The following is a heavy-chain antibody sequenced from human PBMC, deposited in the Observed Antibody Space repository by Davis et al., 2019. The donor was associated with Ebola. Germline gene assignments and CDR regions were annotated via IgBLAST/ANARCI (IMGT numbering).Heavy chain of an antibody. CDR2: IYPGDSDT. Sequence: PGGSLRLSCKGSGYSFTSYWIGWVRQMPGKGLEWMGIIYPGDSDTRYSPSFQGQVTISADKSISTAYLQWSSLKASDTAMYYCATHLMDDYYYYYMDVWGKGTTVNVSS. CDR3: ATHLMDDYYYYYMDV. V-gene: IGHV5-51*01. J-gene: IGHJ6*03. D-gene: IGHD3-10*01. CDR1: GYSFTSYW.